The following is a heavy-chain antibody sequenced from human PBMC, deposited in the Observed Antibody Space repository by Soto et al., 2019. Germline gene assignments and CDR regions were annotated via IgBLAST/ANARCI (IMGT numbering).Heavy chain of an antibody. J-gene: IGHJ3*02. Sequence: PSETLSLTCTVSGGSISSYYWSWIRQPPGKGLEWIGYIYYSGSTNYNPSLKSRVTISVDTSKNQFSLKLSSVTAADTAVYYCARYLRYFDWLSHDAFDIWGQGTMVTVSS. CDR3: ARYLRYFDWLSHDAFDI. D-gene: IGHD3-9*01. CDR1: GGSISSYY. CDR2: IYYSGST. V-gene: IGHV4-59*08.